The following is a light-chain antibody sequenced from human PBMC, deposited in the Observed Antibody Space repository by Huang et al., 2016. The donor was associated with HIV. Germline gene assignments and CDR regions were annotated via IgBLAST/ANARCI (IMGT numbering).Light chain of an antibody. CDR3: QQSNNWPRT. J-gene: IGKJ1*01. V-gene: IGKV3-15*01. CDR2: GAS. CDR1: QSVSGN. Sequence: EIVMTQSPVTLSVSPGEGATLSCRASQSVSGNLAWYQQKPGQSPRLLIYGASTRATGIPVGFSGSGSGTEFTLTISSLQSEDFAVYYCQQSNNWPRTFGQGTKVEIK.